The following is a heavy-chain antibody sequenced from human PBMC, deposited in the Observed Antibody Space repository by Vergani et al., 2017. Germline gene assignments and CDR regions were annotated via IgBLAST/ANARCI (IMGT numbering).Heavy chain of an antibody. Sequence: QLQLVQSGAEVKKPGSSVKVSCKASGGTFSSYTISWVRQAPGQGLEWMGKIIPILGIANYAQKFQGRVTITADKSTSTAYMELSSLRSEDTAVYYCARGDSSSRFVYWGQGTLVTVSS. V-gene: IGHV1-69*02. CDR2: IIPILGIA. D-gene: IGHD6-13*01. J-gene: IGHJ4*02. CDR1: GGTFSSYT. CDR3: ARGDSSSRFVY.